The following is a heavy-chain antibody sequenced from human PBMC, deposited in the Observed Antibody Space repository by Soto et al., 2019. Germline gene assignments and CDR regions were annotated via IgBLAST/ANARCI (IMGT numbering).Heavy chain of an antibody. V-gene: IGHV3-48*03. CDR3: ARGTNYDILTGYSLVLGMDV. J-gene: IGHJ6*02. CDR1: GFTFSSYE. Sequence: GGSLRLSCAASGFTFSSYEMNWVRQAPGKGLEWVSYISSSGSTIYYADSVKGRFTISRDNAKNSLYLQMNSLRAEDTAVYYCARGTNYDILTGYSLVLGMDVWGQGTTVTVSS. CDR2: ISSSGSTI. D-gene: IGHD3-9*01.